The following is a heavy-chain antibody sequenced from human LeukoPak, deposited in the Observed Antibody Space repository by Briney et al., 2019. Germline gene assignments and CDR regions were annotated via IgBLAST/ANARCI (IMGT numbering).Heavy chain of an antibody. J-gene: IGHJ5*02. CDR1: GFPFSSYS. CDR3: ARDPVVPAAYGNWFDP. CDR2: ISSSSGYI. V-gene: IGHV3-21*01. D-gene: IGHD2-2*01. Sequence: GGSLRLSCAASGFPFSSYSMNWVRQAPGKGLEWVSSISSSSGYIYYADSVKGRFTISRDNAKNSLYLQMNSLRAEDTAVYYCARDPVVPAAYGNWFDPWGQGTLVTVSS.